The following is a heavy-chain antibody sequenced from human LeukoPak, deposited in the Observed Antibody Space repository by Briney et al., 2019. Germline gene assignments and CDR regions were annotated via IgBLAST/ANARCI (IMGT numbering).Heavy chain of an antibody. V-gene: IGHV1-2*02. CDR2: INPNSGGT. CDR1: GYTFTGYY. CDR3: ASSSSSSPNDYDSSGYYRWYYYYYMDV. J-gene: IGHJ6*03. Sequence: ASVKVSCKASGYTFTGYYMHWVRQAPGQGLEWMGWINPNSGGTNYAQKLQGRVTMTTDTSTSTAYMELRSLRSDDTAVYYCASSSSSSPNDYDSSGYYRWYYYYYMDVWGKGTTVTVSS. D-gene: IGHD3-22*01.